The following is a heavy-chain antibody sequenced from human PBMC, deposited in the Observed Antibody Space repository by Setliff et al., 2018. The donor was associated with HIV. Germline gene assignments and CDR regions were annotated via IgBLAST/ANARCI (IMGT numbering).Heavy chain of an antibody. CDR3: AREVYDSSGYYFDY. CDR1: VGTFSSYA. Sequence: SVKVSCKASVGTFSSYAISWVRQAPGQGREWMGGIIPILGIANYAQKFQGRVTITADKSTSTAYMELSSLRSEDTAVYYCAREVYDSSGYYFDYWGQGTLVTVSS. CDR2: IIPILGIA. V-gene: IGHV1-69*10. D-gene: IGHD3-22*01. J-gene: IGHJ4*02.